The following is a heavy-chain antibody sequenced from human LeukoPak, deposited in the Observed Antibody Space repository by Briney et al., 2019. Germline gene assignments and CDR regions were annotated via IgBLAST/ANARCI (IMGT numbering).Heavy chain of an antibody. V-gene: IGHV4-59*01. D-gene: IGHD3-22*01. Sequence: SETLSLTCTVSGGSISSYYWSWIRQPPGNGLEWIGYIYYSGSTNYNPSLKSRVTILVDTSKNHFSLKLSSVTAADTAVYYCAKAPYPSGLRSGTNWFDPWGQGTLVTVSS. CDR2: IYYSGST. J-gene: IGHJ5*02. CDR1: GGSISSYY. CDR3: AKAPYPSGLRSGTNWFDP.